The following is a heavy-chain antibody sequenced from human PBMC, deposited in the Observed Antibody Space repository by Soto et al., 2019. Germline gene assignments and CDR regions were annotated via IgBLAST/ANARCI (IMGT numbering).Heavy chain of an antibody. V-gene: IGHV3-11*06. D-gene: IGHD2-15*01. CDR2: ISGSGNYR. CDR3: ARSFRGRFDE. J-gene: IGHJ4*02. Sequence: QGQLVESGGGLIKPGGSLRISCAASGFTFSDYYMSWIRQAPGKGLEWISYISGSGNYRNYTDSVRGRFTTSRDNAKNSLFLQMDSLRVEDTAVYVCARSFRGRFDEWGQGTLVTVSS. CDR1: GFTFSDYY.